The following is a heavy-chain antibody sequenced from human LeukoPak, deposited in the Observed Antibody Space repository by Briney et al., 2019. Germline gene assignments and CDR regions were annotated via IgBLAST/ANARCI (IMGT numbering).Heavy chain of an antibody. CDR2: INHGGST. J-gene: IGHJ6*04. Sequence: PSETLSLTCAVYGETFSDFHWSWIRQSPRKGLEWIGEINHGGSTNYNPSLKSRVTISVDTSKNQFSLGLSSVTAADTAVYYCARVRVDVVRGARYGIDVWGKGTTVAVSS. CDR3: ARVRVDVVRGARYGIDV. CDR1: GETFSDFH. D-gene: IGHD3-10*01. V-gene: IGHV4-34*01.